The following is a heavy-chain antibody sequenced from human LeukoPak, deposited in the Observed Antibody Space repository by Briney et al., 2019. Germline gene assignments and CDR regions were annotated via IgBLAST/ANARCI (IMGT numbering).Heavy chain of an antibody. CDR1: GGSISSYY. V-gene: IGHV4-59*01. J-gene: IGHJ4*02. D-gene: IGHD3-22*01. CDR3: ARVVYYDSSCYSFDY. Sequence: SETLSLTCTVSGGSISSYYWSWIRQPPGKGLEWIGYIYYSGSTNYNPSLKSRVTISVDTSKNQFSLKLSSVTAADTAVYYCARVVYYDSSCYSFDYWGQGTLVTVSS. CDR2: IYYSGST.